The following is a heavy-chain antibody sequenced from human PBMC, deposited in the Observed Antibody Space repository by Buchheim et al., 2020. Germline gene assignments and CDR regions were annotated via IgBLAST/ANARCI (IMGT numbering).Heavy chain of an antibody. D-gene: IGHD6-13*01. CDR2: IYYSGST. CDR3: AREGGSSWYYYYGMDV. Sequence: QVQLQESGPGLVKPSETLSLTCTVSGGSISSYYWSWIRQPPGKGLEWIGYIYYSGSTNYNPSLKSRVTISVDTSKNQFSLKLSSVTAADTAVYYCAREGGSSWYYYYGMDVWGQGTT. J-gene: IGHJ6*02. CDR1: GGSISSYY. V-gene: IGHV4-59*01.